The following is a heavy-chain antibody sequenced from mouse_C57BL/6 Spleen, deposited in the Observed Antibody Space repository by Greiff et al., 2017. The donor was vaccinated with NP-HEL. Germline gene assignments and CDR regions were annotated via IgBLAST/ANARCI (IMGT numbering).Heavy chain of an antibody. V-gene: IGHV1-59*01. Sequence: VQLQQPGAELVRPGTSVKLSCKASGYTFTSYWMHWVKQRPGQGLEWIGVIDPSDSYTNYNQKFKGKATLTVDTSSSTAYMQLSSLTSEDSAVYDCARGEGDYGNSDYWGQGTTLTVSS. D-gene: IGHD2-1*01. CDR2: IDPSDSYT. CDR3: ARGEGDYGNSDY. J-gene: IGHJ2*01. CDR1: GYTFTSYW.